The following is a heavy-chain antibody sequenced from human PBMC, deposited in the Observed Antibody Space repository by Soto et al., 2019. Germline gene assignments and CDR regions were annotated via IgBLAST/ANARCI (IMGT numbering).Heavy chain of an antibody. CDR2: ISVSGGNT. J-gene: IGHJ4*02. CDR3: ASGGSSEYYLDY. V-gene: IGHV3-23*01. Sequence: PVGSLRLSCAASGFTFSSYAMSWVRQAPGKGLEWVSVISVSGGNTYYADSVKGRFTISRDNSKNTLFLQMNSLRSDDTAVYYCASGGSSEYYLDYWGQGTLVTVSS. CDR1: GFTFSSYA. D-gene: IGHD2-15*01.